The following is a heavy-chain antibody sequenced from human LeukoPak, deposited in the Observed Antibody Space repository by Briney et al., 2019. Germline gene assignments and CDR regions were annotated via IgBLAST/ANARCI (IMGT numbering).Heavy chain of an antibody. CDR2: ISSSGSTI. CDR1: GFTFSSYS. J-gene: IGHJ4*02. V-gene: IGHV3-48*04. CDR3: ARASMVRGVTVDY. D-gene: IGHD3-10*01. Sequence: GGSLRLSCAASGFTFSSYSMNWVRQAPGKGLEWVSYISSSGSTIYYADSVKGRFTISRDNAKNSLYLQMNSLRAEDTAVYYCARASMVRGVTVDYWGQGTLVTVSS.